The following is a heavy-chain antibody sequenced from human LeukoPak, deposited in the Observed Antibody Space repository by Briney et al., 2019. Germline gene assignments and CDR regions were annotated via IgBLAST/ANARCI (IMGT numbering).Heavy chain of an antibody. CDR3: AREGYYDSSGYYQRCFDY. CDR1: GGSISSSSYH. CDR2: IYYSGST. Sequence: TSETLSLTCTVSGGSISSSSYHWGWIRQPPGKGLEWIGSIYYSGSTYYNPSLKSRVTISVDTSKNQFSLKLSSVTAADTAVYYCAREGYYDSSGYYQRCFDYWGQGTLVTVSS. D-gene: IGHD3-22*01. J-gene: IGHJ4*02. V-gene: IGHV4-39*07.